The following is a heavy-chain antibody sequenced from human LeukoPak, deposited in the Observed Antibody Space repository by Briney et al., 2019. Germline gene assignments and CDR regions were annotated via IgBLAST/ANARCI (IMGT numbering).Heavy chain of an antibody. D-gene: IGHD3-3*01. Sequence: SQTLSLTCTVSGGSISSGSYYWSWIRQPPGKGLEWIGEINHSGSTNYNPSLKSRVTISVDTSKNQFSLKLSSVTAADTAVYYCARSSGDYDFWSGYLGYYFDYWGQGTLVTVSS. CDR1: GGSISSGSYY. CDR2: INHSGST. J-gene: IGHJ4*02. V-gene: IGHV4-39*07. CDR3: ARSSGDYDFWSGYLGYYFDY.